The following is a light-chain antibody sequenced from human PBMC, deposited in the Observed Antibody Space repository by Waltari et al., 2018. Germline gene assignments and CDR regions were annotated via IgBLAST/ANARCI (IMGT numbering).Light chain of an antibody. J-gene: IGKJ1*01. CDR2: AAS. V-gene: IGKV1-39*01. CDR3: QQSYSTPRT. Sequence: DIQMTQSPSSMSVSVGDRVTISCRASQSISSYLNWYQQKPGEAPRLLIYAASSLQTGVPLRFSGSGSGTDFTLTISSLQPEDFATYYCQQSYSTPRTFGQGTKVEIK. CDR1: QSISSY.